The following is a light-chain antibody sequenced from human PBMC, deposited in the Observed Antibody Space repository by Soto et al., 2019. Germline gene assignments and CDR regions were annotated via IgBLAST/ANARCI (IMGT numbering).Light chain of an antibody. CDR1: QSLSKS. V-gene: IGKV3-11*02. CDR3: QQRHIWRIR. CDR2: DAY. Sequence: EIVWTQSPGTRSLSPAERDTLSCRASQSLSKSLVWYQQKPGQPPRVLIYDAYNRATGIPPRSNGSWSGSDCIVTISRLEPEDAAVSYCQQRHIWRIRFCEGTRLEI. J-gene: IGKJ5*01.